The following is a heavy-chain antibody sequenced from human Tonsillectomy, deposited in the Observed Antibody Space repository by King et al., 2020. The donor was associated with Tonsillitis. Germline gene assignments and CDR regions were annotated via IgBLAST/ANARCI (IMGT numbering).Heavy chain of an antibody. J-gene: IGHJ4*02. D-gene: IGHD3/OR15-3a*01. CDR3: AQSGFGTIDY. V-gene: IGHV4-34*01. Sequence: VQLQQWGAGLLKPSEPLSLPCAVYGGSFSGYYWSWIRQPPGKGLEWIGEINHSGSTNYNPSLKSRVTISVDTSKNQFSLKLSSVTAADTAVYYCAQSGFGTIDYWGQGTLVTVSS. CDR2: INHSGST. CDR1: GGSFSGYY.